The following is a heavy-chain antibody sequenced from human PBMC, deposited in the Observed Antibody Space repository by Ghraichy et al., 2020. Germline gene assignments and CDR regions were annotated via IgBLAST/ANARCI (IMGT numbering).Heavy chain of an antibody. CDR1: GFTFEMYG. CDR3: AKNIRVVSLLDS. D-gene: IGHD3-3*01. V-gene: IGHV3-23*01. CDR2: ISDDGRNT. J-gene: IGHJ4*02. Sequence: CAASGFTFEMYGMTWVRQAPGKGLEWVSGISDDGRNTYYTNSVKGRFTISRDNSKNTLFLHMRDLRAEDTAIYYCAKNIRVVSLLDSWGPGTLVSVSS.